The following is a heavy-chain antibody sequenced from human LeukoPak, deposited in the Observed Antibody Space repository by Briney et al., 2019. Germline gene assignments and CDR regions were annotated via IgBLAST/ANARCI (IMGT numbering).Heavy chain of an antibody. J-gene: IGHJ4*02. CDR1: GGSISSYY. CDR3: ARESSPTYYFDY. V-gene: IGHV4-59*12. Sequence: PSETLSLTCTVSGGSISSYYWSWIRQPPGKGLEWIGYIYYSGSTNYNPSLKSRVTISVDTSKNQFSLKLSSVTAADTAVYYCARESSPTYYFDYWGQGTLVTVSS. CDR2: IYYSGST.